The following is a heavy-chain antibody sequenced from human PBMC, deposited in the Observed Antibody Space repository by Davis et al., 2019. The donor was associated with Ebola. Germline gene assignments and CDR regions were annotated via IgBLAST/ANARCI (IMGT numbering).Heavy chain of an antibody. CDR1: GGSISNYY. CDR2: IYYSGNT. D-gene: IGHD5-18*01. CDR3: ARHVDTAMVEGMDV. V-gene: IGHV4-59*08. J-gene: IGHJ6*02. Sequence: MPSETLSLTCTVSGGSISNYYWSWIRQPPGKGLEWIGYIYYSGNTNYNPSLESRVTISVDTSKNQFSLKLSSVTAADTAVYYCARHVDTAMVEGMDVWGQGTTVTVSS.